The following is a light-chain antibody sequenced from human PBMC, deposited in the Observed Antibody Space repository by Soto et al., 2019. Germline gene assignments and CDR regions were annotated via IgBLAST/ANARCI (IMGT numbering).Light chain of an antibody. V-gene: IGKV3-15*01. CDR1: QSVSSN. J-gene: IGKJ4*01. CDR3: QQYNNWPTLT. Sequence: IVMTQSPATLSVSPGDRATLSCRASQSVSSNLAWYQQKPGQAPRLLIYGASTRATGIPARFSGSGSGTEFTLTISSLQSEDFAVYYCQQYNNWPTLTFGGGTKVDIK. CDR2: GAS.